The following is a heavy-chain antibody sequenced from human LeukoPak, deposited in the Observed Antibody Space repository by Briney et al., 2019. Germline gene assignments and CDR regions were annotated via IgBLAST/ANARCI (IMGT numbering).Heavy chain of an antibody. V-gene: IGHV1-2*04. CDR1: GYTFTGYY. CDR2: INPNSGGT. CDR3: ARGPGIAAVFDY. J-gene: IGHJ4*02. Sequence: ASVKVSCKASGYTFTGYYMHWVRQAPGQGLEWMGWINPNSGGTNYAQKFQGWVTMTRDASISTAYVELSRLRSDDTAVYYCARGPGIAAVFDYWGQGTLVTVSS. D-gene: IGHD6-13*01.